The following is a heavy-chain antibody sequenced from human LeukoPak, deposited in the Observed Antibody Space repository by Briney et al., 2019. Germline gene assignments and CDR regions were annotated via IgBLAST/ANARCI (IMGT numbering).Heavy chain of an antibody. CDR2: IIPIFGTA. J-gene: IGHJ6*03. CDR3: ARDITVTHYYYYMDV. V-gene: IGHV1-69*05. Sequence: GASVKVSCKASGYTFTGYYMHWVRQAPGQGLEWMGRIIPIFGTANYAQKFQGRVTITTDESTSTAYMELSSLRSEDTAVYYCARDITVTHYYYYMDVWGKGTTVTVSS. D-gene: IGHD4-11*01. CDR1: GYTFTGYY.